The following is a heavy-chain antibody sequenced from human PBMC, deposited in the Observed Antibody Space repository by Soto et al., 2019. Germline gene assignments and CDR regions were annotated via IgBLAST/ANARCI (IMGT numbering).Heavy chain of an antibody. Sequence: PGGSLRLSCAASGFTFSSYAMSWVRQAPGKGLEWVSAISGSGGSTYYADSVKGRFTISRDNSKNTLYLQMNSLRAEDTAVYYCAKVGYYDFWSGYNWFDPWGQGTLVTVSS. D-gene: IGHD3-3*01. CDR3: AKVGYYDFWSGYNWFDP. CDR1: GFTFSSYA. CDR2: ISGSGGST. J-gene: IGHJ5*02. V-gene: IGHV3-23*01.